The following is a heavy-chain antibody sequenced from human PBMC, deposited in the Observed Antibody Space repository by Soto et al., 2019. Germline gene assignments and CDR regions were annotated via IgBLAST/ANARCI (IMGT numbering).Heavy chain of an antibody. D-gene: IGHD3-10*01. CDR1: GGSISSYY. Sequence: SETLSLACTVSGGSISSYYWTWIRQPPGKGLEWIGFMYNSGSTHYNPSLKSRVTISLDTSKNQFSLNLRSVTAADTAVYYCASMGYHYGSGSYPLDYWGQAPLVTVSS. CDR3: ASMGYHYGSGSYPLDY. CDR2: MYNSGST. V-gene: IGHV4-59*08. J-gene: IGHJ4*02.